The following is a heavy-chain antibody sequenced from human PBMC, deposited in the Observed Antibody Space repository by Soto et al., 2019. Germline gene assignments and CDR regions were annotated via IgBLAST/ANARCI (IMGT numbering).Heavy chain of an antibody. J-gene: IGHJ4*02. CDR1: GFTFSSYA. V-gene: IGHV3-23*01. Sequence: PGGSLRLSCAASGFTFSSYAMSWVRQAPGKGLEWVSAISGSGGSTYYADSVKGRFTISRDNSKNTLYLQMNSLRAEDTAVYYCAKGPIPSWMGISCYFDYWGQGTLVTVSS. CDR3: AKGPIPSWMGISCYFDY. CDR2: ISGSGGST. D-gene: IGHD7-27*01.